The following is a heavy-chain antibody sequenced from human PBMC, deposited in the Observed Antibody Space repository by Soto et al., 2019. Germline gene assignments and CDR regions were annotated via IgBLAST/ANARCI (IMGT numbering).Heavy chain of an antibody. D-gene: IGHD2-15*01. Sequence: QVQLVESGGGVVQPGGSLRLSCTTSGFTFNTYGMYWVRQAPGKGLEWVAIIWYDGSNKYYGDSVKGRFTISRDNSKNTVYLQMNSLRDEDTALYYCARGDCTGAYCYSWPFNYGVDVWGQGTTVTVSS. CDR3: ARGDCTGAYCYSWPFNYGVDV. J-gene: IGHJ6*02. CDR2: IWYDGSNK. CDR1: GFTFNTYG. V-gene: IGHV3-33*08.